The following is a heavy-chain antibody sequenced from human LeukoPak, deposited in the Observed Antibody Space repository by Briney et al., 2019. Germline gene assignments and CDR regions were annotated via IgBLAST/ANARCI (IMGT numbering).Heavy chain of an antibody. Sequence: GGSLRLSCAASGFTFSSYSMAWVRQAPGKGLEWVSSISSSSSYIYYADSVKGRFTISRDNAKNSLYLQMNSLRAEDTAVYYCARYYGSGNEPTGYGMDVWGQGTTVTVSS. CDR1: GFTFSSYS. D-gene: IGHD3-10*01. CDR2: ISSSSSYI. V-gene: IGHV3-21*01. CDR3: ARYYGSGNEPTGYGMDV. J-gene: IGHJ6*02.